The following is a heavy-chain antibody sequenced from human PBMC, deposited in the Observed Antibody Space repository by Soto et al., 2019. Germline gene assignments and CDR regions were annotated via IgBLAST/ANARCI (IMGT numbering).Heavy chain of an antibody. CDR1: GYTFTAYY. D-gene: IGHD3-10*01. CDR2: INPKFGDT. CDR3: ARNMDYYYGPGSGNGHGF. Sequence: QVQLVQSGAEVKEPGDSVRVSCEASGYTFTAYYIHWVRQAPGQGLEWMGWINPKFGDTTYAQDFQGRVSMTRDMSISTVYMELSMLTSDDTAIYDCARNMDYYYGPGSGNGHGFWGQGTTVTVFS. V-gene: IGHV1-2*02. J-gene: IGHJ6*02.